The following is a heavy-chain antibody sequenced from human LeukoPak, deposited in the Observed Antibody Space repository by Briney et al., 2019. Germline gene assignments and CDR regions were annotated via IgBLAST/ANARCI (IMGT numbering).Heavy chain of an antibody. CDR2: INHSGST. CDR3: ARGKKHYYYYMDV. V-gene: IGHV4-34*01. Sequence: SETLSLTCAVYGGSFSGYYWSWIRQPPGKGLEWIGEINHSGSTNYNPSLKSRATISVDTSKNQFSLKLSSVTAADTAVYYCARGKKHYYYYMDVWGKGTTVTVSS. J-gene: IGHJ6*03. CDR1: GGSFSGYY.